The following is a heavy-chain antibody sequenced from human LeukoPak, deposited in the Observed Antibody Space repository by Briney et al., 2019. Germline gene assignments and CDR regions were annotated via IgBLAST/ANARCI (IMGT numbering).Heavy chain of an antibody. CDR2: IYTSGST. J-gene: IGHJ4*02. CDR1: GGSISSGSYY. Sequence: SQTLSLNCTVSGGSISSGSYYWSWIRQPAGKGLEWIGRIYTSGSTNYNPSLKSRVTISVDTSKNKFSLTLSSVTAADTAVYYCARDLGFSTYYFDYWGQGTPVTVSS. V-gene: IGHV4-61*02. D-gene: IGHD2/OR15-2a*01. CDR3: ARDLGFSTYYFDY.